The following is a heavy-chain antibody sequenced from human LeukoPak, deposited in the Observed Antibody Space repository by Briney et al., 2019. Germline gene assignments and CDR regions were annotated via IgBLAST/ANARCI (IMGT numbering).Heavy chain of an antibody. CDR3: ARDRAPDSSGFLPFDAFDI. J-gene: IGHJ3*02. D-gene: IGHD3-22*01. CDR2: IYTSGST. V-gene: IGHV4-4*07. CDR1: GGSISSYY. Sequence: SETLSLTCTVSGGSISSYYWSWIRQPAGKGLEWIGRIYTSGSTNYNPSLKSRVTMSVDTSKNQFSLKLSSVTAADTAVYYCARDRAPDSSGFLPFDAFDIWGQGTMVTVSS.